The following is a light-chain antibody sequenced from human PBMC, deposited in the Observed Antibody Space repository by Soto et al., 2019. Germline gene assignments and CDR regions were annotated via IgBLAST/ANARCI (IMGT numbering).Light chain of an antibody. CDR2: NSN. CDR3: AAWDEYLSGRV. Sequence: QSVLTQPPSASGTPGQRVTISCSGSSSNIGSNNVNWYQQLPGTAPKLLIYNSNQRPSGVPDRFSGSKSGTSASLAISGLQSEDESDYYCAAWDEYLSGRVFGGGTKLTVL. J-gene: IGLJ3*02. V-gene: IGLV1-44*01. CDR1: SSNIGSNN.